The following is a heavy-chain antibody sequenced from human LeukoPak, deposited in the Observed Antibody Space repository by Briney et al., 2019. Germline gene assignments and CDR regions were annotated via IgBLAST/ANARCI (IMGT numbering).Heavy chain of an antibody. CDR1: GYTFTRYG. J-gene: IGHJ4*01. V-gene: IGHV1-18*01. D-gene: IGHD1-20*01. Sequence: GASVKVSCKASGYTFTRYGISWVRQAPGQGLQWLGWISASDGNTNYAQKFRDRVTMSTDTSTGTAYLDVRSLTSDDTAVYYCARDHSKWNSAPDFWGQGTLVIVSS. CDR3: ARDHSKWNSAPDF. CDR2: ISASDGNT.